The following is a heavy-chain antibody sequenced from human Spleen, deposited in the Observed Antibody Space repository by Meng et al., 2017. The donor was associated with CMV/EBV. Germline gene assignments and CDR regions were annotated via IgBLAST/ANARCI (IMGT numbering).Heavy chain of an antibody. V-gene: IGHV1-69-2*01. J-gene: IGHJ4*02. D-gene: IGHD3-16*01. Sequence: SGNPFSDYYVHWLKQAPGKGLEWMELVDPADGETVQAEEFQGRVTITADTATDTTYVEISSLRSEDTAVYYCATGRLFGVIIGFDSWGQGTLVTVSS. CDR2: VDPADGET. CDR3: ATGRLFGVIIGFDS. CDR1: GNPFSDYY.